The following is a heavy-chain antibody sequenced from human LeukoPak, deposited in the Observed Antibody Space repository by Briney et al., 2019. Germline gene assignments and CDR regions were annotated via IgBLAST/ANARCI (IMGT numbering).Heavy chain of an antibody. CDR3: ARGQSKWLVPFYFDY. D-gene: IGHD6-19*01. J-gene: IGHJ4*02. V-gene: IGHV4-34*01. CDR2: INHSGST. Sequence: SETLSLTCAVYGGSFSGYYWSRIRQPPGKGLEWIGEINHSGSTNYNPSLKSRVTISVDTSKNQFSLKLSSVTAADTAVYYCARGQSKWLVPFYFDYWGQGTLVTVSS. CDR1: GGSFSGYY.